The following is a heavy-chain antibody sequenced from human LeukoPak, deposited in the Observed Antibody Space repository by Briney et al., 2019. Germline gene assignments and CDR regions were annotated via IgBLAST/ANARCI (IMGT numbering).Heavy chain of an antibody. CDR1: GGSFSGYY. D-gene: IGHD5-24*01. J-gene: IGHJ4*02. CDR2: INHSGST. Sequence: PSETLSLTCAVYGGSFSGYYWSWIRQPPGKGLEWIGEINHSGSTNYNPSLKSRVTISVDTSKNQFSLKVSSVTAADTAVYYCARVATRPKDLYYFDYWGQGTLVTVSP. V-gene: IGHV4-34*01. CDR3: ARVATRPKDLYYFDY.